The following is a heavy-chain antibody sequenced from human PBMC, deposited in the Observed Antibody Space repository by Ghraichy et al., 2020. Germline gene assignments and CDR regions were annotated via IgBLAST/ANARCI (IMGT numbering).Heavy chain of an antibody. CDR2: IIPIFGTA. D-gene: IGHD2-2*01. V-gene: IGHV1-69*13. J-gene: IGHJ6*02. Sequence: SVKVSCKASGGTFSSYAISWVRQAPGQGLEWMGGIIPIFGTANYAQKFQGRVTITADESTSTAYMELSSLRSEDTAVYYCARRSHYIVVLQGYYYGMDVWGQGTTVTVSS. CDR3: ARRSHYIVVLQGYYYGMDV. CDR1: GGTFSSYA.